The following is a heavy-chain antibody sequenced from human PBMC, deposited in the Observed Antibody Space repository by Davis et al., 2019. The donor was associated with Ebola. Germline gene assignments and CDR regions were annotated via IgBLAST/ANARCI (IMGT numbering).Heavy chain of an antibody. Sequence: HTGGSLRPSCAASGFTFSSYWMHWVRQAPGKGLVWVSRINSDGSTTGYADSVKGRFTISRDNAKNTLYLQMNSLRPEDTAVYYCARDSDDYSFDYWGQGTLVTVSS. CDR1: GFTFSSYW. J-gene: IGHJ4*02. CDR2: INSDGSTT. CDR3: ARDSDDYSFDY. V-gene: IGHV3-74*01. D-gene: IGHD4-11*01.